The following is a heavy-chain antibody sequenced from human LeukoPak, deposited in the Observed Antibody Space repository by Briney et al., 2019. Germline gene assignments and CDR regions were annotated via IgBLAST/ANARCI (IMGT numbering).Heavy chain of an antibody. V-gene: IGHV3-23*01. CDR3: ARFAAGGSYYYYMDV. D-gene: IGHD3-10*01. Sequence: PGGSLRLSCVPSGITFSNSALSWVRQAPGKGLEWVSTITKSGDQTHYADSVRGRFTISRDNAKNSLYLQMNSLRADDTAVYHCARFAAGGSYYYYMDVWGKGTTVTVSS. J-gene: IGHJ6*03. CDR1: GITFSNSA. CDR2: ITKSGDQT.